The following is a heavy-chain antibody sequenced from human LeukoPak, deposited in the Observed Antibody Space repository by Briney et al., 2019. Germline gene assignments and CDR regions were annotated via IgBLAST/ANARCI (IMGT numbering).Heavy chain of an antibody. V-gene: IGHV4-34*01. CDR2: INHSGST. CDR3: ASGSWGRRDY. J-gene: IGHJ4*02. CDR1: GGSFSGYY. Sequence: PSETLSLTCAVYGGSFSGYYWSWIRQPPGKGLEWIGEINHSGSTNYNPSLKSRVTISLDMSEKQFSLKLSSVTAADTAVYYCASGSWGRRDYWGQGTLVTVSS. D-gene: IGHD3-16*01.